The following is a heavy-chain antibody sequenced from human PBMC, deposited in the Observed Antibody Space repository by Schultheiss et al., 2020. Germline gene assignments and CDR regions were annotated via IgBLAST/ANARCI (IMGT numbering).Heavy chain of an antibody. CDR3: ARHAPYYYGSGSYYIDY. CDR1: GDILTSNTAA. V-gene: IGHV6-1*01. D-gene: IGHD3-10*01. CDR2: TYYRSKWYN. J-gene: IGHJ4*02. Sequence: SQTLSLTCAIAGDILTSNTAAWTWIRQSPSRGLEWLGRTYYRSKWYNDYAVSVKSRITINADTSKNQFSLKLSSVTAADTAVYYCARHAPYYYGSGSYYIDYWGQGTLVTVSS.